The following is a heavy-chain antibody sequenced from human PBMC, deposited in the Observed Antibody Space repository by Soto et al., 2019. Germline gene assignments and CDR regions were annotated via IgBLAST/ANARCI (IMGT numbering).Heavy chain of an antibody. CDR1: GFTFGFTFGTYG. J-gene: IGHJ6*02. CDR3: ARIGCTGGSCRPYAYYDMDV. V-gene: IGHV3-33*01. D-gene: IGHD2-15*01. CDR2: IWYDGGNK. Sequence: QVHLVESGGGVVQPGRSLRLSCAASGFTFGFTFGTYGMHWVRQAPGRGLEWVAVIWYDGGNKYYADSVKGRFTISRDNSKNTLYLEMNSLRAEDTAVYYCARIGCTGGSCRPYAYYDMDVWGQGTTVTVSS.